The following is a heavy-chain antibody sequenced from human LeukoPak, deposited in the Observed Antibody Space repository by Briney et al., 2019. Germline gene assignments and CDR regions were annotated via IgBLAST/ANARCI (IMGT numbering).Heavy chain of an antibody. CDR3: ARDYGDYRLFDY. J-gene: IGHJ4*02. CDR1: GFTFSSYA. V-gene: IGHV3-23*01. D-gene: IGHD4-17*01. Sequence: PGRSLRLSCAASGFTFSSYAMSWVRQAPGKGLDWVSAISGNGGSTYYADSVKGRFTISRDNSKNTLYLQMNSLRAADTAVYYCARDYGDYRLFDYWGQGTLVTVSS. CDR2: ISGNGGST.